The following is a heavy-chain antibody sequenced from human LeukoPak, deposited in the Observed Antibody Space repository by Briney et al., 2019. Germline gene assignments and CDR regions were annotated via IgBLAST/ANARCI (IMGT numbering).Heavy chain of an antibody. D-gene: IGHD6-6*01. CDR3: ARVQYSRMSKGAFDL. V-gene: IGHV3-74*01. CDR2: INVDGRRT. Sequence: GGSLRLSCEASGFIFSTHWMHWVRQVPGKGLQWVSRINVDGRRTIYADSVKGRFTISRDNAKKSLYLQMNSLRDEDMALYYCARVQYSRMSKGAFDLWGQGTMVIVSS. J-gene: IGHJ3*01. CDR1: GFIFSTHW.